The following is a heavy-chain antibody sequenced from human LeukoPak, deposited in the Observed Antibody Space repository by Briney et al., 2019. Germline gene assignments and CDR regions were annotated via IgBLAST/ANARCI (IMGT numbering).Heavy chain of an antibody. J-gene: IGHJ4*02. CDR2: IWSDGSNK. CDR1: GFTFSGYN. D-gene: IGHD1-26*01. Sequence: GGSLRLSCAASGFTFSGYNMNWVRQTPGKGLEWVALIWSDGSNKYYADSVKGRFTISRDNSKNTLYLQMNSLRAEDTAVYYCARGSGSFSGGFDYWGQGTLVTVSS. CDR3: ARGSGSFSGGFDY. V-gene: IGHV3-33*08.